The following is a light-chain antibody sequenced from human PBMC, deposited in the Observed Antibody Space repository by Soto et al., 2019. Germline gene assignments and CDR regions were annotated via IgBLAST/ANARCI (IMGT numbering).Light chain of an antibody. V-gene: IGKV3-20*01. Sequence: IVLTQSPGTLSLSPGESATISCRASQSISSSYLAWYQQKPGQAPRLLIYGASNRATAIPDRFSGSGSGTDFTLTISRLEPEDFAVYYCQQSDDSPGTFGQGNKVEIK. J-gene: IGKJ1*01. CDR3: QQSDDSPGT. CDR1: QSISSSY. CDR2: GAS.